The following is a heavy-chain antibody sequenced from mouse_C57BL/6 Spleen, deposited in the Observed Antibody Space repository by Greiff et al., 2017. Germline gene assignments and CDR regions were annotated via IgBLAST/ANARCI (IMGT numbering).Heavy chain of an antibody. V-gene: IGHV1-52*01. D-gene: IGHD1-1*01. Sequence: VQLQQPGAELVRPGSSVKLSCKASGYTFTSYWMHWVKQRPIQGLEWIGNIDPSDSETHYNQKFKDKATLTVDKSSSTAYMQRSSLTSEDSAVYYCARGDYGSLYAMDYWGQGTSVTVAS. J-gene: IGHJ4*01. CDR3: ARGDYGSLYAMDY. CDR1: GYTFTSYW. CDR2: IDPSDSET.